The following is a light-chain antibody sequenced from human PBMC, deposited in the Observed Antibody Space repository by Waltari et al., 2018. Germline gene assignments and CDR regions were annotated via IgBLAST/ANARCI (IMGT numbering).Light chain of an antibody. J-gene: IGKJ3*01. CDR2: GAS. Sequence: EIVLTQSPGTMSLSPGDRATLSCRASQSVTASHVAWYQPKPGQAPSLLIYGASTRATGTPDRFSGTGSGTDFILTISGLEPEDFAXYFCQQYGSSIPFTFGPGTKV. CDR3: QQYGSSIPFT. CDR1: QSVTASH. V-gene: IGKV3-20*01.